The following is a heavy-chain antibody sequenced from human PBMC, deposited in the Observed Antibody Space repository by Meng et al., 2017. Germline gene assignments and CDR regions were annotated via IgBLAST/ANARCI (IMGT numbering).Heavy chain of an antibody. CDR3: ARALSDDSSGYYNSLDY. Sequence: GGSLRLSCAASGFTFSSYEMNWVRQAPGKGLEWVSYISSSGSTIYYADSVKGRFTISRDNAKNSLYLQMNSLRAEDTAVYCCARALSDDSSGYYNSLDYWGQGTLVTVSS. D-gene: IGHD3-22*01. J-gene: IGHJ4*02. V-gene: IGHV3-48*03. CDR1: GFTFSSYE. CDR2: ISSSGSTI.